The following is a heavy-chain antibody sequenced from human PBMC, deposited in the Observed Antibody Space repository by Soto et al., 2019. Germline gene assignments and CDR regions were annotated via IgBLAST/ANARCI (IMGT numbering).Heavy chain of an antibody. Sequence: GGSLRLSCAASGFTFSGSAIHWVRQASGKGLEWVGRIRSKANSYATAYAASVKGRFTISRDDSKNTAYLQMNSLKTEDTAVYYCTSRYRADCTNGVCYTADQTYYYYYGMDVWGQGTTVTVSS. CDR2: IRSKANSYAT. CDR3: TSRYRADCTNGVCYTADQTYYYYYGMDV. CDR1: GFTFSGSA. J-gene: IGHJ6*02. V-gene: IGHV3-73*01. D-gene: IGHD2-8*01.